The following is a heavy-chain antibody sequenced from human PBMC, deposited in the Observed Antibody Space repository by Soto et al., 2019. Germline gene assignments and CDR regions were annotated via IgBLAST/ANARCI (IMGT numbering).Heavy chain of an antibody. V-gene: IGHV3-33*01. J-gene: IGHJ3*02. D-gene: IGHD5-12*01. Sequence: LRLSCAASGFTFSSYGMHWVRQAPGKGLEWVAVIWYDGSNKYYADSVKGRFTISGDNSKNTLYLQMNSLRAEDTAVYYCARGEGGYAYDAFDIWGQGTMVTVSS. CDR3: ARGEGGYAYDAFDI. CDR1: GFTFSSYG. CDR2: IWYDGSNK.